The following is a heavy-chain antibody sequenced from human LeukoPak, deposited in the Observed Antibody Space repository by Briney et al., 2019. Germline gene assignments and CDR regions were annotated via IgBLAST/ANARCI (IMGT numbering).Heavy chain of an antibody. D-gene: IGHD3/OR15-3a*01. J-gene: IGHJ4*02. Sequence: GKSLRLSCAASGFTFSAYWMSWVRQAPGKGLEWVANIKQDGSEKFYVDSVKGRFTISRDNAKNSLYLQMNSLRGEDTAIYYCARVIFGLVISPYFDSWGQGILVTVSS. CDR2: IKQDGSEK. CDR3: ARVIFGLVISPYFDS. V-gene: IGHV3-7*01. CDR1: GFTFSAYW.